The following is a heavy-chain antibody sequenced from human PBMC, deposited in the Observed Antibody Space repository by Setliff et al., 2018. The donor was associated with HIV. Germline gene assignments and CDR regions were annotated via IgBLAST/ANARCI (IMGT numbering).Heavy chain of an antibody. Sequence: SETLSLTCTVSGDSISSDSFFWSWIRQPAGKGLEWIGRIYTSGGTNYNPSLKSRVTISVDTSKNQFSVKLTSVTAADTGVYYCARLDTVMLYTDCWGQGTLVTVSS. CDR2: IYTSGGT. CDR3: ARLDTVMLYTDC. V-gene: IGHV4-61*02. J-gene: IGHJ4*02. D-gene: IGHD3-16*01. CDR1: GDSISSDSFF.